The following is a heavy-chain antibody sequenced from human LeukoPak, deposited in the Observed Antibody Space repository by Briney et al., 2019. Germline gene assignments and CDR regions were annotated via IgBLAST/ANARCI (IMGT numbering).Heavy chain of an antibody. Sequence: SQTLSLTCTVSGGSISSGGYYWSWIRQHPGKGLEWIGYIYYSGSTYYNPSLKSRVTISVDTSKNQFSLKLSSVTAADTAVYYCARSEPYYYDSSGSGGAFDIWGQGTMVTVSS. CDR1: GGSISSGGYY. CDR2: IYYSGST. J-gene: IGHJ3*02. D-gene: IGHD3-22*01. CDR3: ARSEPYYYDSSGSGGAFDI. V-gene: IGHV4-31*03.